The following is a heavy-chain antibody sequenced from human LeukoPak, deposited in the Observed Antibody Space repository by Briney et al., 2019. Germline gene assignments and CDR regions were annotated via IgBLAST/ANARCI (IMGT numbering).Heavy chain of an antibody. Sequence: PGGSLRLSCAASGFTFSSFWMHWVRRVPGKGLVWVSRINNDGSSTNYADSVKGRFTISRDNAKNTLYLQMNSLRAEDTAVYYCARGGSGNANYWGQGTLVTVSS. CDR2: INNDGSST. CDR1: GFTFSSFW. J-gene: IGHJ4*02. V-gene: IGHV3-74*01. CDR3: ARGGSGNANY. D-gene: IGHD3-16*01.